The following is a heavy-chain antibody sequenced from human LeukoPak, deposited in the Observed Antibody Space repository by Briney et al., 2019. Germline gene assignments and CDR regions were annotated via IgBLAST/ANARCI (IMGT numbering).Heavy chain of an antibody. CDR1: GGTFSSYA. D-gene: IGHD2-15*01. Sequence: GASVKVSCKAFGGTFSSYAISWVRQAPGQGLEWRGRIIPILGIANYAQKFQGRVTITADKSTSTAYMELSSLRSEDTAVYYCARDIGVGDAFDIWGQGTMVTVSS. J-gene: IGHJ3*02. V-gene: IGHV1-69*04. CDR3: ARDIGVGDAFDI. CDR2: IIPILGIA.